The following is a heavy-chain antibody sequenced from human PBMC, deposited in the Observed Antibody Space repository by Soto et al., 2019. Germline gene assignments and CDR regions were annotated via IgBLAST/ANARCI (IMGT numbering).Heavy chain of an antibody. CDR1: RFTISAHA. Sequence: PLGLLRVSWAAARFTISAHAVRCVLQAPGKGLEWVSAVSGGGDSTYYADSVRGRFTISRDNSKNTLYLQMNSLRVEDTAVYFCVKCTEETMVSDGWCNCLESWGKGPLVT. D-gene: IGHD6-19*01. V-gene: IGHV3-23*01. CDR3: VKCTEETMVSDGWCNCLES. J-gene: IGHJ5*01. CDR2: VSGGGDST.